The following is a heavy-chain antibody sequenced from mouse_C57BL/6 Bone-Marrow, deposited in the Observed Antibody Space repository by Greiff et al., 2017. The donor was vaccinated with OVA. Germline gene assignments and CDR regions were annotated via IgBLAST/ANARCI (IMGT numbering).Heavy chain of an antibody. CDR1: GYTFTSYW. J-gene: IGHJ3*01. CDR3: AGWEFAY. CDR2: IDPSDGYT. V-gene: IGHV1-50*01. D-gene: IGHD4-1*01. Sequence: QVQLQQPGAELVKPGASVKLSCKASGYTFTSYWIQWVKQRPGQGLEWIGEIDPSDGYTKYNQTFKGKATVTVDTSSSKANMHLSSLKSEDSAVYYCAGWEFAYWGQGTLVTVSA.